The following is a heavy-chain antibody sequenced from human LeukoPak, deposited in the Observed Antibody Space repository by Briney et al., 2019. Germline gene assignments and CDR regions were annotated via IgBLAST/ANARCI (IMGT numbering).Heavy chain of an antibody. Sequence: ASVKVSCKASSYRFTDYYIYWVRQAPGQGLEWMGWINPNSGGTNYAQKFQGRVTMTRDTSISTAYMDLSRLTSDDTALYYCARGGLETVPGKYYHYVMDVWGQGTMVTVSS. CDR1: SYRFTDYY. CDR3: ARGGLETVPGKYYHYVMDV. CDR2: INPNSGGT. V-gene: IGHV1-2*02. J-gene: IGHJ6*02. D-gene: IGHD6-19*01.